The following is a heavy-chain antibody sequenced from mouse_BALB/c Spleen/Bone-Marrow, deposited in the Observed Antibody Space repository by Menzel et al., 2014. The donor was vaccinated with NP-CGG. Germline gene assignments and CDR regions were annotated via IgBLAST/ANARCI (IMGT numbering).Heavy chain of an antibody. D-gene: IGHD2-1*01. V-gene: IGHV2-2*02. CDR2: IWSGGST. CDR3: ARMRYYGNYYAMDY. CDR1: GFSLTSYG. Sequence: VKLVESGPGLVQPSQSLSITCTVSGFSLTSYGVHWVRQSPGKGLEWLGVIWSGGSTDYNAAFISRLSISKDNSKSQVFFKMNSLQANDTATYYCARMRYYGNYYAMDYWGQGTSVTVSS. J-gene: IGHJ4*01.